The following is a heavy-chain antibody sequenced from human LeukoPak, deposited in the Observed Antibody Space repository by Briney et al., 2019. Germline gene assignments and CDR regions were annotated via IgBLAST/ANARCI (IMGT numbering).Heavy chain of an antibody. Sequence: ASVKVSCKASGYTFTNYGISWVRQAPGQGLEWMGWISAYNGNTNYAQKLQGRVTMTTDTSTSTAYMELRSLRSDDTAVYYCARDKVIAAAGTGLGYWGQGTLVTVSS. CDR1: GYTFTNYG. CDR3: ARDKVIAAAGTGLGY. V-gene: IGHV1-18*01. J-gene: IGHJ4*02. CDR2: ISAYNGNT. D-gene: IGHD6-13*01.